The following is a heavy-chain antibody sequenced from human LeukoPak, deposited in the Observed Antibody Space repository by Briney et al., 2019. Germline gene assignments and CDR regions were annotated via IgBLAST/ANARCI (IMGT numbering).Heavy chain of an antibody. CDR2: IYYSGST. Sequence: SETLSLTCAVSGGSISSYYWSWIRQPPGKGLEWIGYIYYSGSTNYNPSLKSRVTISVDTSKNQFSLKLSSVTAADTAVYYCARETSQKGAHYMDVWGKGTTVTISS. J-gene: IGHJ6*03. V-gene: IGHV4-59*01. D-gene: IGHD3-16*01. CDR3: ARETSQKGAHYMDV. CDR1: GGSISSYY.